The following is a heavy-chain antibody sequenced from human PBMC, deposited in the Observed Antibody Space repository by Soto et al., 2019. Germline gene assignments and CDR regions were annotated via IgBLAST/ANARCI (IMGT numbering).Heavy chain of an antibody. V-gene: IGHV3-43*01. J-gene: IGHJ4*02. Sequence: GGSLRVSCAASGFTFNAYTMQWVLQAPGQSVEWVSLISWDGGITYYGGSVEGRFAVSRDNSDNSLYLQMTSLRSDDTAFYYCAKDSYDILTGQKRXFDSCGQGTLVTVSS. CDR1: GFTFNAYT. CDR3: AKDSYDILTGQKRXFDS. CDR2: ISWDGGIT. D-gene: IGHD3-9*01.